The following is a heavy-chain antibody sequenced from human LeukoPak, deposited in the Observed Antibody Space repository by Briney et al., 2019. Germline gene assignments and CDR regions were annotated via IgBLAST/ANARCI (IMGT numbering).Heavy chain of an antibody. D-gene: IGHD6-13*01. CDR1: GFTFISYA. J-gene: IGHJ4*02. CDR2: ISYDGSNK. Sequence: GGSLRLSCAASGFTFISYAMHWVRQAPGKGLEWVAVISYDGSNKYYADSVKGRFTISIDNSKNTLYLQMNSLRAEDTAVYYCARDREPQLLTYFDYWGQGTLVTVSS. V-gene: IGHV3-30*04. CDR3: ARDREPQLLTYFDY.